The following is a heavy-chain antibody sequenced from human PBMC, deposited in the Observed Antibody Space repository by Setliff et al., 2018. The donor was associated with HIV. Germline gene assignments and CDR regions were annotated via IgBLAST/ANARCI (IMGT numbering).Heavy chain of an antibody. CDR1: GYTFPDYG. D-gene: IGHD1-26*01. J-gene: IGHJ4*02. V-gene: IGHV1-18*01. CDR3: ARDRRFSGTYHIDY. Sequence: ASVKVSCKASGYTFPDYGISWVRQAPGQGLEWMGWISTYNGNTNYAQKLQDIVTMTTDTASTTAYMELRSLRSDDTAMYYCARDRRFSGTYHIDYWGQGSMVTVSS. CDR2: ISTYNGNT.